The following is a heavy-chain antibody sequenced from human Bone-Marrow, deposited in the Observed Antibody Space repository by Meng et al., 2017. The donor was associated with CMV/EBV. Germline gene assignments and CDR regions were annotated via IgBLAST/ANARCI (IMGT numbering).Heavy chain of an antibody. CDR3: ARRTTLFDY. CDR2: INHSGST. V-gene: IGHV4-34*01. CDR1: GGSFSGYY. J-gene: IGHJ4*02. Sequence: GSLRLSCAVYGGSFSGYYWSWIRQPPGKGLEWIGEINHSGSTNYNPSLKSRVTISVDTSKNQFSLKLSSVTAADTAVYYCARRTTLFDYWGQGTLVTVSS. D-gene: IGHD1-14*01.